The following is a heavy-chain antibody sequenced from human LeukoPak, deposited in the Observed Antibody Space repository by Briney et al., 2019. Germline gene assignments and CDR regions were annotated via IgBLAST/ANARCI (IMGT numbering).Heavy chain of an antibody. V-gene: IGHV4-59*08. CDR2: IYYSGST. D-gene: IGHD2-15*01. J-gene: IGHJ4*02. Sequence: SATLSLTCTGSGGSIRRAYWSSIQQPPRKGLEWIGYIYYSGSTNYNPSLNSRVTISVDTPKNRFSLKLSSVTPAHTAVYYCARHGYCNGGGCCSGTGFDYWGQGTLVTVSS. CDR1: GGSIRRAY. CDR3: ARHGYCNGGGCCSGTGFDY.